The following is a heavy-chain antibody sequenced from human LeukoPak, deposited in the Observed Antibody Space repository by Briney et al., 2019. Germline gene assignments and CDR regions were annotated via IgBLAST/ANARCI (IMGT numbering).Heavy chain of an antibody. Sequence: GGSLRLSCAASGFTFSSYEMNWVRQAPGKGLEWVSYISSSSSTIYYADSVKGRFTISRDNAKNSLCLQMNSLRAEDTAVYYCARDQYYYDSSGYHDYWGQGTLVTVSS. CDR3: ARDQYYYDSSGYHDY. CDR1: GFTFSSYE. V-gene: IGHV3-48*01. CDR2: ISSSSSTI. J-gene: IGHJ4*02. D-gene: IGHD3-22*01.